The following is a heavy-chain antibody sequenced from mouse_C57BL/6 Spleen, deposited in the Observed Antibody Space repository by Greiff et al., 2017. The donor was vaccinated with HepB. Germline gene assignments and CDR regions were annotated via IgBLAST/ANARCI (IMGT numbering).Heavy chain of an antibody. J-gene: IGHJ2*01. CDR2: IDPEDGET. CDR3: ARSPITTVVAFDY. Sequence: DVQLVESGAELVKPGASVKLSCTASGFNIKDYYMHWVKQRTEQGLEWIGRIDPEDGETKYAPNFQGKATITADTSSNTAYLQLSSLTSEDTAVYYCARSPITTVVAFDYGGQGTTLTVSS. V-gene: IGHV14-2*01. CDR1: GFNIKDYY. D-gene: IGHD1-1*01.